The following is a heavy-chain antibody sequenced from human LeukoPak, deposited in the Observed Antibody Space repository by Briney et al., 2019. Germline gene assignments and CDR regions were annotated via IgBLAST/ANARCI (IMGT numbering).Heavy chain of an antibody. CDR3: ARSYYYDSSGHNDY. CDR2: INPNSGGT. Sequence: GASVKVSCKASGYTFTGYYMHWVRQPPGQGLEWMGWINPNSGGTNYAQKFQGRVTMTRDTSISTAYMKLSRLRSDDTAVYYCARSYYYDSSGHNDYWGQGTLVTVSS. D-gene: IGHD3-22*01. V-gene: IGHV1-2*02. J-gene: IGHJ4*02. CDR1: GYTFTGYY.